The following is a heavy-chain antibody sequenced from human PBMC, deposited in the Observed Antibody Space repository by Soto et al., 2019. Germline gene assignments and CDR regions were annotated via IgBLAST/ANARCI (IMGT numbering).Heavy chain of an antibody. CDR2: IDPSDSYT. J-gene: IGHJ6*02. Sequence: GESLKISCKGSGYSFTSYWISWVRQMPGKGLEWMGRIDPSDSYTNYSPSFQGHVTISADKSISTAYLQWSSLKASDTAMYYCARLSMVRGVINYGMDVWGQGTTVTVSS. CDR3: ARLSMVRGVINYGMDV. D-gene: IGHD3-10*01. V-gene: IGHV5-10-1*01. CDR1: GYSFTSYW.